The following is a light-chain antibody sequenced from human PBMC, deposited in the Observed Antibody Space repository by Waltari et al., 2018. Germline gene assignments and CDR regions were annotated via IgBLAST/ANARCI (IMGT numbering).Light chain of an antibody. J-gene: IGLJ3*02. Sequence: SYELTQPPSVSVSPGQTAAITCSGDALPKQYAYWYQQNQGQAPVLLIYKDTDRPSGTPERFSGSTSGTTVTLTISGVQAEDEADYYCQSTDRSDRWVFGGGTKLTVL. CDR3: QSTDRSDRWV. CDR2: KDT. CDR1: ALPKQY. V-gene: IGLV3-25*03.